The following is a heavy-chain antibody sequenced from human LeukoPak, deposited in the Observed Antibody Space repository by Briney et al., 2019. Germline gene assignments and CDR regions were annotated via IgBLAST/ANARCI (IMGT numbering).Heavy chain of an antibody. D-gene: IGHD6-13*01. V-gene: IGHV1-8*01. CDR3: ARDSSSWYPYYYYYYGMDV. CDR2: MSPNSGNT. CDR1: GYTFTSYD. Sequence: ASVKVSCKASGYTFTSYDINWVRQATGQGLEWMGWMSPNSGNTGYAQKFQGRVTMTRNTSISTAYMELSSLRSEDTAVYYCARDSSSWYPYYYYYYGMDVWGQGTTVTVSS. J-gene: IGHJ6*01.